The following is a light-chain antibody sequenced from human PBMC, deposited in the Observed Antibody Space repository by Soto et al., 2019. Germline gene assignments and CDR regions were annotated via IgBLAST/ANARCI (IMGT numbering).Light chain of an antibody. CDR1: QSVSDW. V-gene: IGKV1-5*03. J-gene: IGKJ1*01. CDR3: QQYNRYPAT. Sequence: DVQMTQSPSTLSASVGDRVTITCRASQSVSDWLAWYQQKPGKAPKLLIYKASTLQSRVPSRFIGSASETEITLTSSSLQPDDFATYYCQQYNRYPATFGRGTKVEIK. CDR2: KAS.